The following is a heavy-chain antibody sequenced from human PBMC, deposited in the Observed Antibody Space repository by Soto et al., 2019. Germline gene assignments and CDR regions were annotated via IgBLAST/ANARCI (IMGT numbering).Heavy chain of an antibody. CDR2: IRSKANSYAT. Sequence: GGSLRLSCAASGFTFSDSAMHWVRQASGKGLEWVGRIRSKANSYATVYAASVKGRFTISRDDSKNTAYLQMNSLKTEDTAVYYCTRLDSTRYFDYWGQGILVTXSS. V-gene: IGHV3-73*01. CDR1: GFTFSDSA. CDR3: TRLDSTRYFDY. D-gene: IGHD3-22*01. J-gene: IGHJ4*02.